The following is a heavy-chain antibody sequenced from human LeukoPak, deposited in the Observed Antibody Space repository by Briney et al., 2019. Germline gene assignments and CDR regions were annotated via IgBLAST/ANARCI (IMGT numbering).Heavy chain of an antibody. J-gene: IGHJ4*02. CDR2: INHSGTT. Sequence: SETLSLTCAVYGGSFSGYYWSWSRQPPGKGLELMGEINHSGTTNYNPSLKRRVTISVDTSKNQFSLKLSSVTAADTAVYYCARPRVARTDYYFDYWGQGTLVTVSS. V-gene: IGHV4-34*01. D-gene: IGHD1/OR15-1a*01. CDR1: GGSFSGYY. CDR3: ARPRVARTDYYFDY.